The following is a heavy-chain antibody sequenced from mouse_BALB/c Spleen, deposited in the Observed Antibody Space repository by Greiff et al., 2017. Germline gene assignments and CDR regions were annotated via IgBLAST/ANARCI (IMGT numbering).Heavy chain of an antibody. CDR1: GFSLTSYD. V-gene: IGHV2-9-2*01. CDR2: IWTGGGT. D-gene: IGHD2-4*01. Sequence: VKVVESGPGLVAPSQSLSITCTVSGFSLTSYDISWIRQPPGKGLEWLGVIWTGGGTNYNSAFMSRLSISKDNSKSQVFLKMNSLQTDDTAIYYCVREGLRFAYWGQGTLVTVSA. CDR3: VREGLRFAY. J-gene: IGHJ3*01.